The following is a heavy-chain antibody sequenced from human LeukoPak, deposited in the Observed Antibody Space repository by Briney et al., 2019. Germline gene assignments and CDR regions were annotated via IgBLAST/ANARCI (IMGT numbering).Heavy chain of an antibody. D-gene: IGHD1-1*01. J-gene: IGHJ4*02. CDR1: GGSFSGYY. CDR3: ARGDYTTETTGFDY. CDR2: INHSGST. V-gene: IGHV4-34*01. Sequence: SETLSLTCAVYGGSFSGYYWSWIRQPPGKGLEWIGEINHSGSTNYNPSLKSRVTISVDTSKNQFSLKLSSVTAADTAVYYCARGDYTTETTGFDYWGQGTLVTVSS.